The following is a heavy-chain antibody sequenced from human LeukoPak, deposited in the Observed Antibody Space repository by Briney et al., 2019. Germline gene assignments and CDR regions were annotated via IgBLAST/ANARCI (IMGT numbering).Heavy chain of an antibody. D-gene: IGHD1-7*01. Sequence: GGSLRLSCAASGFTFSSYEMNWVRQAPGKGLEWVSYISSSGSTIYYADSVKGRFTISRDNAKNSLYLQMNSLRAEDTAVYYCARENYGGCDYWGQGTLVTVPS. CDR3: ARENYGGCDY. V-gene: IGHV3-48*03. J-gene: IGHJ4*02. CDR1: GFTFSSYE. CDR2: ISSSGSTI.